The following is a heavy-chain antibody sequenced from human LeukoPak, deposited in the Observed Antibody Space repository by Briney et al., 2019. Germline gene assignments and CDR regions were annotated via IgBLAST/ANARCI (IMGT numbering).Heavy chain of an antibody. Sequence: PGGSLRLSCVVSGLTFTGAWMNWVRQAPGKGLEWVASIKHDGSEKYYVDSVRGRFTISRDNTMNSLYLQMSSLRAEDTAVYYCATDRGWRTSGYYLYYFEYWGQGTLVTFSS. J-gene: IGHJ4*02. CDR1: GLTFTGAW. V-gene: IGHV3-7*01. D-gene: IGHD3-3*01. CDR3: ATDRGWRTSGYYLYYFEY. CDR2: IKHDGSEK.